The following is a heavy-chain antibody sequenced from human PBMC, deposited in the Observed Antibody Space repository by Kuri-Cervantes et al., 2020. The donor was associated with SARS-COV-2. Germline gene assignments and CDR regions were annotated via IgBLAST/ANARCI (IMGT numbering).Heavy chain of an antibody. V-gene: IGHV4-30-2*01. CDR3: AREVAYDFWNDYIPRDAFDI. CDR1: GGSISSGGYY. D-gene: IGHD3-3*01. Sequence: SCTVSGGSISSGGYYWSWIRQPPGKGLEWIGYIYHSGSTYYNPSLKSRVTISVDRSKNQFSLKVNSVTAADTAVYYCAREVAYDFWNDYIPRDAFDIWGQGTMVTVSS. CDR2: IYHSGST. J-gene: IGHJ3*02.